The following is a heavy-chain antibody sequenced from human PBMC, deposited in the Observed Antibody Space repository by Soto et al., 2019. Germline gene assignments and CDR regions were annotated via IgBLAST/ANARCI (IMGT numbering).Heavy chain of an antibody. CDR1: GGSVSSSSYY. CDR3: ARHRGTYYDAFDI. CDR2: ICYTVNT. Sequence: QLQLQESGPGLVKPSETLSLTCTVSGGSVSSSSYYWAWIRQPPGGGLEWIATICYTVNTYYNPSLKSRVTISVDSSKNQFSLKLSSVTAADTAVFYCARHRGTYYDAFDIWGHGTLVTVSS. J-gene: IGHJ3*02. V-gene: IGHV4-39*01. D-gene: IGHD1-26*01.